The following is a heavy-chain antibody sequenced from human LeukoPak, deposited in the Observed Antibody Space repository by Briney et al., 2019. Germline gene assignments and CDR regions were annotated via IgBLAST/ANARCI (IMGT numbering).Heavy chain of an antibody. D-gene: IGHD2-21*02. CDR3: SRHTDTSTYCGGDCSNY. CDR2: IRSKTNNYAT. V-gene: IGHV3-73*01. CDR1: GLTLSGSA. J-gene: IGHJ4*02. Sequence: GGSLRLSCAASGLTLSGSAMDWVRQASGKGLEWIGRIRSKTNNYATTYAASVKGRFTISRDDSQNTAYLQMNSLKTEDTAVYYCSRHTDTSTYCGGDCSNYWGQGTLVTVSS.